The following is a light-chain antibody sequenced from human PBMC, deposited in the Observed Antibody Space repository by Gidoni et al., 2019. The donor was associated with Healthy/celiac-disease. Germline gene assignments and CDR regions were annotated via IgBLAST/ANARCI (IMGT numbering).Light chain of an antibody. CDR2: AAS. CDR3: QKYNSALRSI. J-gene: IGKJ4*01. V-gene: IGKV1-27*01. CDR1: QGISNY. Sequence: DIQMTQSPSSLSASVGDRVTITCRASQGISNYLAWYQQKPGKVPKLLIYAASTLQSGVPSRFSGSGSGTDFTLTISSLQPEDGATYYCQKYNSALRSIFGGGTKVEIK.